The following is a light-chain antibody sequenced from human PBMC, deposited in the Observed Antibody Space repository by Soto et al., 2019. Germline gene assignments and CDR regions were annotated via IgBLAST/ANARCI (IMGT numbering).Light chain of an antibody. J-gene: IGKJ5*01. V-gene: IGKV3-11*01. CDR1: QNINSD. CDR2: DAS. Sequence: EIVMTHSPATLSVSPGKSATLSCRASQNINSDLAWYVQKPVQGPRRVIYDASSRPTDIPARFSGSGSGTDFTLTISSLEPEDFALYYCQQRSNWPISFGQATRLEIK. CDR3: QQRSNWPIS.